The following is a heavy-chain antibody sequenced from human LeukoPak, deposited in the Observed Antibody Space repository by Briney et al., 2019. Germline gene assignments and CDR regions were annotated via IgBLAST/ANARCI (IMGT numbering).Heavy chain of an antibody. CDR3: ATDDYRGLGY. CDR2: IIQDGRVT. J-gene: IGHJ4*02. Sequence: RGAELRLSCVTSGIPFSNYYMHWVRQVPEEGLVWVSRIIQDGRVTSYADSVKGRFNISRDNAKNKVYLQLNNLRAEDTAVYYCATDDYRGLGYWGQGTLVTVSS. V-gene: IGHV3-74*01. D-gene: IGHD3-16*01. CDR1: GIPFSNYY.